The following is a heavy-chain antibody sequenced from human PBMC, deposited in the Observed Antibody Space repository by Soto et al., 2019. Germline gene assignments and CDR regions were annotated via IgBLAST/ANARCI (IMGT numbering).Heavy chain of an antibody. J-gene: IGHJ6*03. Sequence: PGGPLRLSCAASGFTFSSYAMSWVRQAPGKGLEWVSAISGSGGSTYYADSVKGRFTISRDNSKNTLYLQMNSLRAEDTAVYYCASSSLRYCCSTSCYDQYYYYYMDVWGKGTTVTVSS. CDR3: ASSSLRYCCSTSCYDQYYYYYMDV. CDR2: ISGSGGST. D-gene: IGHD2-2*01. CDR1: GFTFSSYA. V-gene: IGHV3-23*01.